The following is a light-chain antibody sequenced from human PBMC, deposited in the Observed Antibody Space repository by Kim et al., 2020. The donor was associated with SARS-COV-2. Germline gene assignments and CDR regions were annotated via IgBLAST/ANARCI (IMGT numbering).Light chain of an antibody. J-gene: IGLJ1*01. Sequence: GQSVTISCTGTSSDVGGYNYVSWYQQYPGKAPKVLIYDVSHRPSGVPDRFSGSKSGNTTSLTISGLQAEDEADYYCCSYAGGYTYVFGTGTKVTVL. CDR1: SSDVGGYNY. CDR3: CSYAGGYTYV. V-gene: IGLV2-11*01. CDR2: DVS.